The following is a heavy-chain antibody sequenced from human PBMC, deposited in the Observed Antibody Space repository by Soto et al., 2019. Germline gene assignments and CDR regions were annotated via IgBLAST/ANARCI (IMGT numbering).Heavy chain of an antibody. CDR3: ARGAEGGDSFDI. CDR1: GGSISSGDYY. J-gene: IGHJ3*02. D-gene: IGHD2-15*01. Sequence: QVQLQESGPGLVKPSQTLSLTCTVSGGSISSGDYYWSWIRQPPGTGLEWIGYIYYSGSTYYNPSLKSRVTISVDTCKNQFSLKLSSVTAADTAVYYCARGAEGGDSFDIWGQGTMVTVSS. CDR2: IYYSGST. V-gene: IGHV4-30-4*01.